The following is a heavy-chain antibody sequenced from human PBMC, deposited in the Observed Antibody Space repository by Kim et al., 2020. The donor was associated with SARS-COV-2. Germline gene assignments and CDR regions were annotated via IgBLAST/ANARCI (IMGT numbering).Heavy chain of an antibody. CDR2: ISSTVNT. J-gene: IGHJ4*02. Sequence: SETLSLTCSVSGDSVKNSSYYWGWLRQPPGRGLEYISSISSTVNTFQNPSLKSRLTMSVDMSTNQFSLRLKSVTAADTAVYYCARASRKSLINIYSWGQG. D-gene: IGHD3-16*01. V-gene: IGHV4-39*07. CDR1: GDSVKNSSYY. CDR3: ARASRKSLINIYS.